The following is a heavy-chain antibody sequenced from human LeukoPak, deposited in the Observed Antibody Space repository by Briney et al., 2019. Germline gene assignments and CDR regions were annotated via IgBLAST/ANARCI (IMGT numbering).Heavy chain of an antibody. CDR1: RGSISGYS. CDR2: IYYSGDT. V-gene: IGHV4-59*01. Sequence: SETLSLTCTVSRGSISGYSWSWIRQSPGGGLEWIGYIYYSGDTAYNPSLRSRVTMSVDTSKNQFSLQLRSMTTADAAVYYCVRGPYGASISKWFDPWGQGTQVIVSP. D-gene: IGHD4/OR15-4a*01. J-gene: IGHJ5*02. CDR3: VRGPYGASISKWFDP.